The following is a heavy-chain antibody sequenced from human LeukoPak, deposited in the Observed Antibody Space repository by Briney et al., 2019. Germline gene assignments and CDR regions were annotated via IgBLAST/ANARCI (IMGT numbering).Heavy chain of an antibody. D-gene: IGHD3-16*01. J-gene: IGHJ3*02. CDR3: ARDIEGGAFDI. V-gene: IGHV4-59*12. CDR1: GGSISSYY. Sequence: SETLSLTCTVSGGSISSYYWNWIRQPPGKGLEWIGSISYSGSTNYNPSLESRVTISVDTSKNQISLKLSSVTAADTAVYYCARDIEGGAFDIWGQGTMVTVSS. CDR2: ISYSGST.